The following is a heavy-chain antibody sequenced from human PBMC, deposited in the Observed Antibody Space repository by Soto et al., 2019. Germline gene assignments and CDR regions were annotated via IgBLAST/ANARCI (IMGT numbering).Heavy chain of an antibody. V-gene: IGHV4-61*01. CDR1: GGSVSSGSYY. J-gene: IGHJ5*02. D-gene: IGHD6-13*01. CDR3: ARVKVREYNAGKMQRGGWFDP. Sequence: SETLSLTCTVSGGSVSSGSYYWSWIRQPPGKGLEWIGYINFRGSTNYNPSLKTRVTISIDTSKSQLSLKLNSVTAADTAVYFCARVKVREYNAGKMQRGGWFDPWGQGTLVTVSS. CDR2: INFRGST.